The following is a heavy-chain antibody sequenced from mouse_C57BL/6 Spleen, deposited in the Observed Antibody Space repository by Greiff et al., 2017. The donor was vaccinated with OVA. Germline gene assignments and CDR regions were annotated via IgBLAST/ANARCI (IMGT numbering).Heavy chain of an antibody. V-gene: IGHV14-4*01. J-gene: IGHJ3*01. CDR1: GFNIKDDY. CDR3: TTYYDGYSAY. CDR2: IDPENGDT. Sequence: VQLQQSGAELVRPGASVKLSCTASGFNIKDDYMHWVKQRPEQGLEWIGWIDPENGDTEYASKFQGKATITADTSSNTAYLQLSSLTSEDTAVYYCTTYYDGYSAYWGQGTLVTVSA. D-gene: IGHD2-3*01.